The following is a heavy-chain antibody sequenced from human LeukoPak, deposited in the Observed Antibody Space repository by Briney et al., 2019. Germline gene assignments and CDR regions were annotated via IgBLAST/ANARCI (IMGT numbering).Heavy chain of an antibody. Sequence: GGSLRLSCAASGFAFSTYWMSWVRQAPGKGLEWVANIKKDGSEIYYVDSVKGRFTISRDTSNNTLQLQMNSLRAEDTAVYFCAKDDGGHCSRTSCGDAYDIWGQGTMVTVAS. CDR3: AKDDGGHCSRTSCGDAYDI. CDR2: IKKDGSEI. V-gene: IGHV3-7*03. J-gene: IGHJ3*02. D-gene: IGHD2-2*01. CDR1: GFAFSTYW.